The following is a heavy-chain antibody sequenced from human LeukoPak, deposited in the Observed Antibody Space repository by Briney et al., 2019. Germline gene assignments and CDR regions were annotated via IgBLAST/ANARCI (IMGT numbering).Heavy chain of an antibody. J-gene: IGHJ4*02. Sequence: GASVKVSCKASGYTFTGYYMHWVRQVPGQGLEWMGIINPSGGSTSYAQKFQGRVTMTRDTSTSTVYMELSSLRSEDTAVYYCARDSTAMVTYWGQGTLVTVSS. V-gene: IGHV1-46*01. D-gene: IGHD5-18*01. CDR1: GYTFTGYY. CDR2: INPSGGST. CDR3: ARDSTAMVTY.